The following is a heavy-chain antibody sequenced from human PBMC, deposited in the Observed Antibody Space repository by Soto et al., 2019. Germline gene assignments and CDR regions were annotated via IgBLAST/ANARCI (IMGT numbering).Heavy chain of an antibody. CDR3: ARDPSRIAAAYPGPYFDY. V-gene: IGHV1-3*01. D-gene: IGHD6-13*01. J-gene: IGHJ4*02. Sequence: GASVKVSCKAFGYTFTSYAIHWVRQAPGQRLEWMGWINAGNGNTKYSQKFQGRVTITRDTSASTAYMELTSLRSEDTAVYYCARDPSRIAAAYPGPYFDYWGQGTLVTVSS. CDR1: GYTFTSYA. CDR2: INAGNGNT.